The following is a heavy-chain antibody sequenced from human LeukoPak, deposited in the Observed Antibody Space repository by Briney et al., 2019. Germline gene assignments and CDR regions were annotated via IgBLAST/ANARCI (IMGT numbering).Heavy chain of an antibody. CDR2: ISGSGGST. Sequence: GGSLRLSCAASGFTFSSYAMSWVRQAPGKGLERVSAISGSGGSTYYADSVKGRFTISRDNSKNTLYLQMNSLRAEDTAVYYCAKDMTFFGVKEGFDYWGQGTLVTVSS. CDR1: GFTFSSYA. D-gene: IGHD3-3*01. J-gene: IGHJ4*02. CDR3: AKDMTFFGVKEGFDY. V-gene: IGHV3-23*01.